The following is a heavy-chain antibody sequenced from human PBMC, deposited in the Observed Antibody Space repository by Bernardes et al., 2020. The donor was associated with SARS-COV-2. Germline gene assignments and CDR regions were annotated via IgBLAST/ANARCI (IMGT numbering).Heavy chain of an antibody. CDR1: GFSLSNATMG. Sequence: SGPTLVKPTETLTLTCTVSGFSLSNATMGVSWIRQPPGRALEWLAHIFSDDEKFYSTSLQSRLTVSKDTSKSQVVLKLTYMDPVDTATYDCARVYDTSGYYWEVPDSWGQGRMVTVSS. CDR3: ARVYDTSGYYWEVPDS. J-gene: IGHJ3*02. D-gene: IGHD3-22*01. CDR2: IFSDDEK. V-gene: IGHV2-26*01.